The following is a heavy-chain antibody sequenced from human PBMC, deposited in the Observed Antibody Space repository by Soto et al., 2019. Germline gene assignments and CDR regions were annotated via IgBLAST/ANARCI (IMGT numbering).Heavy chain of an antibody. V-gene: IGHV1-69*01. CDR1: GGTFSKYA. Sequence: QVQLVQSGAEMQQPGASVRVSCKASGGTFSKYAFSWVRHAPGQGLEWLGGTIPMFGTPNYAQKFQGRVAISAGESTATVYMELSSLRSEDTAVYFCARPLRDRNFYYGMAVWGQGTTVTVSS. J-gene: IGHJ6*02. D-gene: IGHD3-22*01. CDR2: TIPMFGTP. CDR3: ARPLRDRNFYYGMAV.